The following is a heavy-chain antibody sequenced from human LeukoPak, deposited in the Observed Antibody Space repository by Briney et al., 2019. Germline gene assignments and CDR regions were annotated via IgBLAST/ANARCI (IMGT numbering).Heavy chain of an antibody. D-gene: IGHD5-24*01. CDR1: GFTFSSYE. CDR3: ARVGRDGYNSHFDY. V-gene: IGHV3-48*03. J-gene: IGHJ4*02. Sequence: QPGGSLRLSCAASGFTFSSYEMNWVRQAPGKGLEWVSYISSSGSTIYYADSVKGRFTISRDNSKNTLYLQMNSLRAEDTAVYYCARVGRDGYNSHFDYWGQGTLVTVSS. CDR2: ISSSGSTI.